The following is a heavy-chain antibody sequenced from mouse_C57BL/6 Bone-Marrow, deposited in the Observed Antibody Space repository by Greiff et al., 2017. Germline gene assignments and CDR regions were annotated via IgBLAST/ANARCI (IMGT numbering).Heavy chain of an antibody. Sequence: VQLVESGAELARPGASVKLSCKASGYTFTSYGISWVKQRTGQGLEWIGEIYPRSGNTYYNEKFKSKATLTVDKSSSTAYMQLSSLTSEDSAVYYCAREVLRVAMDYWGQGTSVTVSS. D-gene: IGHD1-1*01. J-gene: IGHJ4*01. CDR1: GYTFTSYG. CDR2: IYPRSGNT. V-gene: IGHV1-81*01. CDR3: AREVLRVAMDY.